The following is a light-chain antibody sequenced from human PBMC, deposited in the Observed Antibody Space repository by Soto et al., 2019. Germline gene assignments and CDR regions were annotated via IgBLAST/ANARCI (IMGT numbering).Light chain of an antibody. CDR2: DNN. Sequence: QSVLPQPPSVSAAPGQKVTISCSGSSSNIGNNYVSWYQQLPGTAPKLLIYDNNKRPSGIPDRFSGSKSGTSATLGITGLQTGDEADYYCGTWDSSLSAVVFGGGTQLTLL. J-gene: IGLJ2*01. CDR3: GTWDSSLSAVV. V-gene: IGLV1-51*01. CDR1: SSNIGNNY.